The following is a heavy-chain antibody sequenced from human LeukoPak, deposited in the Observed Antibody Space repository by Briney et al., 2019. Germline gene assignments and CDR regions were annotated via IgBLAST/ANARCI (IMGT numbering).Heavy chain of an antibody. CDR1: GGSISSSSYY. CDR2: IYYSGST. D-gene: IGHD4-11*01. Sequence: PSETLSLTCTVSGGSISSSSYYWGWIRQPPGKGLEWIGSIYYSGSTYYNPSLKSRVTISVDTSKNQFSLKLSSVTAADTAVYYCARQIYSNYGPNNGFDPWGQGTLVTVSS. CDR3: ARQIYSNYGPNNGFDP. J-gene: IGHJ5*02. V-gene: IGHV4-39*01.